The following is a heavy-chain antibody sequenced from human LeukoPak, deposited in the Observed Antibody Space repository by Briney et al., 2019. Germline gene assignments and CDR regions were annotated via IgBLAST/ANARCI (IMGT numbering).Heavy chain of an antibody. CDR1: GFTFYNYA. CDR3: AKVRGTYSSGYFFDY. D-gene: IGHD6-19*01. Sequence: GGSLRLSCAASGFTFYNYAMHWVRHAPGKGLEWLSLISWNSGYILYADSVKGRFTISRDNAKKSLDLQMNSLRAEDTAFYYCAKVRGTYSSGYFFDYWGQGTLVTVSS. CDR2: ISWNSGYI. J-gene: IGHJ4*02. V-gene: IGHV3-9*01.